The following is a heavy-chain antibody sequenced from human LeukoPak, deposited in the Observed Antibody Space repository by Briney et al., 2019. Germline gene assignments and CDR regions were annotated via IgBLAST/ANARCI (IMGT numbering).Heavy chain of an antibody. CDR2: IRYDGSNK. CDR1: GFTFSTYG. J-gene: IGHJ4*02. CDR3: AKGPYYNLLTGYPTRYPIDY. Sequence: GGSLRLSCAASGFTFSTYGMHWVRQAPGEGLEWVAFIRYDGSNKYFADSVKGRFTISRDNSKNTLYLQINSLRPGDTAMYYCAKGPYYNLLTGYPTRYPIDYWGQGTLVTVSS. V-gene: IGHV3-30*02. D-gene: IGHD3-9*01.